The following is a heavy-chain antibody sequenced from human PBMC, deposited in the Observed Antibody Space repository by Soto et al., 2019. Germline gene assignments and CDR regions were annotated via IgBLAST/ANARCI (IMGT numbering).Heavy chain of an antibody. J-gene: IGHJ6*02. CDR1: GYTFTSYG. D-gene: IGHD6-13*01. Sequence: GASVKVSCKASGYTFTSYGISWVRQAPGQGLEWMGWISAYNGNTNYAQKLQGRVTMTTDTSTSTAYMELRSLRSDDTAVYYCACPGYSSSWYRGYYYGMGVWGQGTTVTVSS. CDR2: ISAYNGNT. CDR3: ACPGYSSSWYRGYYYGMGV. V-gene: IGHV1-18*01.